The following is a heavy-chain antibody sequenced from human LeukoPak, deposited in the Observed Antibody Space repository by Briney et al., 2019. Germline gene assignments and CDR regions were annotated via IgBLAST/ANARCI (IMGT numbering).Heavy chain of an antibody. CDR3: ARSGRGTYYYFDL. Sequence: ASVKVSYKASSYSFTRYCIRWVRQAPGQGLEWMGWVSGYNGNTNYAPKVLGRVSMTEDTFTSPAYVELRRLTSGDTAVYYCARSGRGTYYYFDLWGLGTLVTVSS. CDR1: SYSFTRYC. D-gene: IGHD5-12*01. CDR2: VSGYNGNT. J-gene: IGHJ4*02. V-gene: IGHV1-18*01.